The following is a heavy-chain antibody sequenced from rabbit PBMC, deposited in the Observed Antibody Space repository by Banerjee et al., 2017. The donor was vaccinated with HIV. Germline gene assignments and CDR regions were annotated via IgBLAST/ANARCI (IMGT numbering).Heavy chain of an antibody. Sequence: QSLEESGGGLVQPEGSLTLTCKASGFSFSSSDYICWVRQAPGKGLEWISCIAGSSGATYSATWAKGRFTISKTSSTTVTLQMTSLTVADTATYFCARAGEGGDGYLNLWGPGTLVTVS. D-gene: IGHD5-1*01. V-gene: IGHV1S40*01. CDR3: ARAGEGGDGYLNL. CDR2: IAGSSGAT. J-gene: IGHJ4*01. CDR1: GFSFSSSDY.